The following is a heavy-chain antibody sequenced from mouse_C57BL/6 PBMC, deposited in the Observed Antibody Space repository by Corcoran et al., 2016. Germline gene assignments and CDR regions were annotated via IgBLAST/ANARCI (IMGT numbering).Heavy chain of an antibody. V-gene: IGHV1-76*01. D-gene: IGHD3-2*02. CDR1: GSTFTAYY. Sequence: QVQLKQSGAALVRPGASVKLSCKASGSTFTAYYINWVKQGPGQGLEWIARIYPGSGNTYYNEKFKGKATLTAETSSSTAYMQLSSLTSEDSAVYFCASVGDSSCYPDYWGQGTTLTVSS. CDR2: IYPGSGNT. J-gene: IGHJ2*01. CDR3: ASVGDSSCYPDY.